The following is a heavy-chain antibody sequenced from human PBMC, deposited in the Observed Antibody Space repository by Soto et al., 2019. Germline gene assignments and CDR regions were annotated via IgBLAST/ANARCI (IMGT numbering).Heavy chain of an antibody. CDR2: ISSSSSYI. CDR1: GFTFSSYS. CDR3: ARDQEVDTAMVTRYYYYGMDV. D-gene: IGHD5-18*01. V-gene: IGHV3-21*01. Sequence: PGGSLRLSCAASGFTFSSYSLNWVRQAPGKGLEWVSSISSSSSYIYYADSVKGRFTISSDNAKNSLYLQMNSLRAEDTAVYYCARDQEVDTAMVTRYYYYGMDVWGQGTTVTVAS. J-gene: IGHJ6*02.